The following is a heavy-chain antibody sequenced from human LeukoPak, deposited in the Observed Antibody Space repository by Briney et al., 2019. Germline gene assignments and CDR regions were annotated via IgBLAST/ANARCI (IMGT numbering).Heavy chain of an antibody. CDR1: GFTFSNAW. J-gene: IGHJ4*02. D-gene: IGHD4-17*01. Sequence: GGSLRPSCAVSGFTFSNAWMSWVRQAPGKGLEWVGRIKSKTDGGTTDYAAPVKGRFTISRDDSKNTLYLQMNSLRAEDTAVYYCAKRTTYFDYWGQGTLVTVSS. CDR2: IKSKTDGGTT. CDR3: AKRTTYFDY. V-gene: IGHV3-15*01.